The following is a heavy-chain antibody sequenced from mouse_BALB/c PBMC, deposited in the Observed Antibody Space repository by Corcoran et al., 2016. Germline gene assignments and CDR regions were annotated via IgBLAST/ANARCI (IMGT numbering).Heavy chain of an antibody. Sequence: QVQLQQSGPELVKPGASVKISCKASGYSFTSYYIHWVKQRPGQGLEWIGWIFPGSGNTKYNEKFKGKATLTADTSSSTAYMQLSSLTSEDSAVYCCARGGTVVATDAMDYWGQGTSVTVSS. CDR3: ARGGTVVATDAMDY. D-gene: IGHD1-1*01. CDR1: GYSFTSYY. CDR2: IFPGSGNT. J-gene: IGHJ4*01. V-gene: IGHV1-66*01.